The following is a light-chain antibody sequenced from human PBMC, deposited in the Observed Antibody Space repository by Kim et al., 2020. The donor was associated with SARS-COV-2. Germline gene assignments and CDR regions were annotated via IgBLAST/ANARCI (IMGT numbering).Light chain of an antibody. CDR2: RDS. CDR1: NIGSKN. Sequence: SVALGQTARITCGGNNIGSKNVHWYQQKPGQAPGLVIYRDSNRPSGIPERFSGSNSGNTATLTISRAQAGDEADYYCQVWDSSTRVFGGGTQLTVL. V-gene: IGLV3-9*01. J-gene: IGLJ3*02. CDR3: QVWDSSTRV.